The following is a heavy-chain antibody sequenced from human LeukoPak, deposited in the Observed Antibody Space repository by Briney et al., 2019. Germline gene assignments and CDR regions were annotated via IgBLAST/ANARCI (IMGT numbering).Heavy chain of an antibody. J-gene: IGHJ5*02. CDR1: GGSISSYY. Sequence: NASETLSLTCTVSGGSISSYYWSWIRQPPGKGLEWIGYIYYSGSTNYNPSLKSRVTISIDTSKNQFSLKLSSVTAADTAVYYCARSSGPYSSLANWFDPWGQGTLVTVSS. D-gene: IGHD6-13*01. CDR3: ARSSGPYSSLANWFDP. CDR2: IYYSGST. V-gene: IGHV4-59*01.